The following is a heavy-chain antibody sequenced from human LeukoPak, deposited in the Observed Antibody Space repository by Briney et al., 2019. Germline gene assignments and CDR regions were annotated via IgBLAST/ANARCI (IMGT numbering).Heavy chain of an antibody. CDR2: IYPGDSDT. CDR1: GYSFTSYW. D-gene: IGHD3-3*01. Sequence: GESLKISCKGSGYSFTSYWSGWVRQRAGKGLEWMGIIYPGDSDTRYSPSFQGQVTISADKSIRAAYLQWSSLKASDTAMYYCARTYYDFWSGYYLYFDYWGQGTLVTVSS. V-gene: IGHV5-51*01. J-gene: IGHJ4*02. CDR3: ARTYYDFWSGYYLYFDY.